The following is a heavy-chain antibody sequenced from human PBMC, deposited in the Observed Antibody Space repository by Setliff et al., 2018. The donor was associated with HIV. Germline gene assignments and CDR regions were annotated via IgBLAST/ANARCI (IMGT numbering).Heavy chain of an antibody. D-gene: IGHD3-10*01. J-gene: IGHJ4*02. CDR2: ISSQDYT. CDR3: LRGVSPSI. CDR1: GFTFSGFY. Sequence: GGSLRLSCTASGFTFSGFYMNWVRQAPGKGLEWVSFISSQDYTDYADFVTCRFTISRDNSKNSLYLQMNSLTSEDTAMYYCLRGVSPSIWGLGTLVTVSS. V-gene: IGHV3-11*05.